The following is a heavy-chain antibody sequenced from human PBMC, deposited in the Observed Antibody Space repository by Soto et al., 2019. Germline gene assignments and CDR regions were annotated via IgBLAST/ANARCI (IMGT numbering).Heavy chain of an antibody. CDR1: GFTFSNAW. Sequence: EVQLVESGGGLVKPGGSLRLSCAASGFTFSNAWMNWVRQAPGKGLEWVGRIKSKTDGGTTEYAAPVKGRFTISRDDSKSTLYLQMNSLKTEDTAVYYCTSRRKDFWSGYEDDYWGQGTLVTVSS. CDR2: IKSKTDGGTT. V-gene: IGHV3-15*07. J-gene: IGHJ4*02. CDR3: TSRRKDFWSGYEDDY. D-gene: IGHD3-3*01.